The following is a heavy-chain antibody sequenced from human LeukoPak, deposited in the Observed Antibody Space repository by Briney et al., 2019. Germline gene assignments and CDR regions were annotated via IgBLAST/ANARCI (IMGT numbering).Heavy chain of an antibody. D-gene: IGHD3-10*01. CDR3: ARARNTMVQILFDY. J-gene: IGHJ4*02. CDR1: GYTFTGYY. V-gene: IGHV1-2*06. CDR2: INPNSGGT. Sequence: ASVKVSCKACGYTFTGYYMHWVRQAPGQGLEWMGRINPNSGGTNYAQKFQGRVTMTRDTSISTAYMELSRLRSDDTAVYYCARARNTMVQILFDYWGQGTLVTVSS.